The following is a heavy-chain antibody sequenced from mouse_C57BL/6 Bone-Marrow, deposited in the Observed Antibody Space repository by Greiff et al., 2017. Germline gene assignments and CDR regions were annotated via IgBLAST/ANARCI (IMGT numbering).Heavy chain of an antibody. CDR1: GYTFTSYW. D-gene: IGHD1-1*01. V-gene: IGHV1-55*01. CDR2: IYPGSGST. J-gene: IGHJ4*01. CDR3: ARSGYHIYAMDY. Sequence: QVQLKQPGAELVKPGASVKMSCKASGYTFTSYWITWVKQRPGQGLEWIGDIYPGSGSTNYNEKFKSKATLTVDTSSSTAYMQLSSLTSEDSAVYYCARSGYHIYAMDYWGQGTSGTVSS.